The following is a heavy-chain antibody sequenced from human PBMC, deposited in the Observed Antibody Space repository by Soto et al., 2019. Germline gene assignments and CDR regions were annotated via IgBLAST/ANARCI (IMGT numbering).Heavy chain of an antibody. D-gene: IGHD2-8*01. Sequence: GGSLRLSCAASGFTFSDHYMDWVRQAPGKGLAWVGRTRNKANSYTTEYAASVKGRFTISRDDSKNSLYLQMNSLKTEDTAVYYCARGAPDCTNGVCYSVYYFDYWGQGTLVTVSS. CDR1: GFTFSDHY. CDR2: TRNKANSYTT. CDR3: ARGAPDCTNGVCYSVYYFDY. V-gene: IGHV3-72*01. J-gene: IGHJ4*02.